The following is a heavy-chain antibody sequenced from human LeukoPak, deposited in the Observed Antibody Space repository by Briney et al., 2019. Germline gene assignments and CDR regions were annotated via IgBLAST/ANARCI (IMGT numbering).Heavy chain of an antibody. CDR3: TRAQYSYGSGSYERDY. CDR2: IYGGDST. Sequence: GFLRLSCAASGFIVTSNYMSWVRQVPGKGLEWVSVIYGGDSTYYADSVKGRFTISRDNSKNTLYLQMNSLRTEDTAVYYCTRAQYSYGSGSYERDYWGQGTLVTVSS. CDR1: GFIVTSNY. V-gene: IGHV3-66*01. J-gene: IGHJ4*02. D-gene: IGHD3-10*01.